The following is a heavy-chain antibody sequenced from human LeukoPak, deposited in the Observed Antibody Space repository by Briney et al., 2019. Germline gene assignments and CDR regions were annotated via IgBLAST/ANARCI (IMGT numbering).Heavy chain of an antibody. J-gene: IGHJ5*02. CDR3: ASEGDGNNLYSYFDP. Sequence: ASVKVSCKTSGYTLTGYLIHWVRQAPGQGLEWMGWINPNSGGTNYAQKFQGRLTMTWDTSISTGYMDLTWLKSDDTAVYYCASEGDGNNLYSYFDPWGQGTLVTVSS. CDR1: GYTLTGYL. D-gene: IGHD5-24*01. CDR2: INPNSGGT. V-gene: IGHV1-2*02.